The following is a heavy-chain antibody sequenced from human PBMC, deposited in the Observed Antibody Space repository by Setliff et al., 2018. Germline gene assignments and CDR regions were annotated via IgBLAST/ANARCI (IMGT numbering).Heavy chain of an antibody. CDR2: IIPILGIA. J-gene: IGHJ5*02. V-gene: IGHV1-69*10. D-gene: IGHD3-16*01. Sequence: SVKVSCKASGGTFSSYAISWVRQAPGQGLEWMGGIIPILGIANYAQKFQGRVTITADESTSTAYMELSSLRSEDTAVYYCARAIYEPFRESHNWFGPWGPGTLVTVSS. CDR1: GGTFSSYA. CDR3: ARAIYEPFRESHNWFGP.